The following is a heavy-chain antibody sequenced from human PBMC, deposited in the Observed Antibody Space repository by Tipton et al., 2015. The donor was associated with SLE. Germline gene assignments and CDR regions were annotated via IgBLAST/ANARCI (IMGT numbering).Heavy chain of an antibody. CDR1: GFNFRGYH. CDR2: INKRGDTI. J-gene: IGHJ6*03. V-gene: IGHV3-11*01. Sequence: SLRLSCAASGFNFRGYHMTWIRQSPEKGLEWVAYINKRGDTINYADSVKGRFTISRDNARNSLYLQMNGLRAEDTAVYYCARVESLPGTVYSSNYRDVGAKGPRSPSP. CDR3: ARVESLPGTVYSSNYRDV. D-gene: IGHD5-24*01.